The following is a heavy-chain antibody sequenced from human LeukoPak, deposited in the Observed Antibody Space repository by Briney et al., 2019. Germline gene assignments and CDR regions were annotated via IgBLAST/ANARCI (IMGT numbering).Heavy chain of an antibody. D-gene: IGHD2-15*01. J-gene: IGHJ4*02. CDR3: ARFWYVAAVDL. CDR2: INPAGTET. V-gene: IGHV3-7*01. Sequence: GGSLRLSCAASGFSFSAYWMTWVRQAPGTGLEWVANINPAGTETYYVDPVKGRFTISRDNAKNLLYLQMNSLRAEDTAVYYCARFWYVAAVDLWGQGTLVTVSS. CDR1: GFSFSAYW.